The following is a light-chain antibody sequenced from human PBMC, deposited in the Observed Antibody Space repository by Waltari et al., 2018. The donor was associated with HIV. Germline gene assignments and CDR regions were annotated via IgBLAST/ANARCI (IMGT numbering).Light chain of an antibody. V-gene: IGKV1-NL1*01. CDR2: AAS. CDR1: QGISNS. J-gene: IGKJ4*01. CDR3: QQYYGIPLT. Sequence: DIQMTQSPSSLSASVGDRVTISCRASQGISNSLAWYQRKPGVAPKLLIYAASKLEDGVPSRFSCSGSGADYTLTVSSLQPEDFATYYCQQYYGIPLTFGGGTKVEIK.